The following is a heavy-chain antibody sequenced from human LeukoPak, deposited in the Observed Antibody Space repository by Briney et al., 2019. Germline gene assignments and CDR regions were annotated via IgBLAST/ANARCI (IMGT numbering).Heavy chain of an antibody. Sequence: GGSLRLSCAASGFTFTSYWMHWVRQAPGKGLVWVSRINTDGSSTSYADSVKGRFTISRDNAKNTLYLQMNSLRPEDTAVYYCARGPFGSLGFDYWGQGTLVTVSS. CDR3: ARGPFGSLGFDY. V-gene: IGHV3-74*01. J-gene: IGHJ4*02. CDR2: INTDGSST. D-gene: IGHD6-13*01. CDR1: GFTFTSYW.